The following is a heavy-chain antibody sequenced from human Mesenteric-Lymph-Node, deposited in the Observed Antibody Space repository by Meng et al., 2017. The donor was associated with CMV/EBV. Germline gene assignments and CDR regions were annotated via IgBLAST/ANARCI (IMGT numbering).Heavy chain of an antibody. V-gene: IGHV3-23*01. CDR3: AKAPTTNYGSGSPGF. D-gene: IGHD3-10*01. CDR2: ISGGGGST. CDR1: GFPLSSYA. Sequence: SGFPLSSYAMGWVRQAPGKGLEWVSGISGGGGSTYYADSVKGRFTISRDNSKNTLYLQMNSLRAEDTAVYYCAKAPTTNYGSGSPGFWGQGTLVTVSS. J-gene: IGHJ4*02.